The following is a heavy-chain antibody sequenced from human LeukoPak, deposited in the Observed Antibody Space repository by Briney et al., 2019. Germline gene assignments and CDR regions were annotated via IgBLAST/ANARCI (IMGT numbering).Heavy chain of an antibody. CDR3: ARKAFIYSSGWYED. D-gene: IGHD6-19*01. V-gene: IGHV3-53*01. CDR1: GFTVSSNY. Sequence: GGSLRLSCAASGFTVSSNYMSWVRQAPGKGLEWVSVIYSGGSTYYADSVKGRFTISRDNAKNSLYLQMNSLRDEDTAVYYCARKAFIYSSGWYEDWGQGTLVTVSS. J-gene: IGHJ4*02. CDR2: IYSGGST.